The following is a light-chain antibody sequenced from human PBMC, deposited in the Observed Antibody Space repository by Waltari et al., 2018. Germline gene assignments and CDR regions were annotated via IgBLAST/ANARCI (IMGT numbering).Light chain of an antibody. J-gene: IGKJ1*01. Sequence: DIQMTQSPSSVSASIGDRVTITCRASQDISSWLAWYQQKPGSAPKLLIYSASTLHREVPSRFSGSGSGTGFTLTSDSLQPEDLATYYWQQGNSFPPTVGRGTRVEIK. CDR1: QDISSW. V-gene: IGKV1-12*01. CDR2: SAS. CDR3: QQGNSFPPT.